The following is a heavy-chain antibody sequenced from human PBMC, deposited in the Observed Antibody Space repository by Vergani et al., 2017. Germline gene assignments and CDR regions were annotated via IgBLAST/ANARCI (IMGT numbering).Heavy chain of an antibody. V-gene: IGHV4-59*01. CDR3: ARDRGGYYFDY. D-gene: IGHD3-10*01. J-gene: IGHJ4*02. CDR2: IYYSGST. CDR1: GGSISSYY. Sequence: QVQLQESGPGLVKPSETLSLTCTVSGGSISSYYWSWIRQPPGKGLEWIGYIYYSGSTNYNPSLKSRVTISVDTSKNQFSLKLSSVTAADTAVYYCARDRGGYYFDYWGQGTLVTVSS.